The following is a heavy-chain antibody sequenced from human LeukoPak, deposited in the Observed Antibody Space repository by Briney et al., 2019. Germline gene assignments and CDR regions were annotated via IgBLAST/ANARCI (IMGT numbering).Heavy chain of an antibody. Sequence: SETLSLTCTVSGGSISSSNYYWGWIRQSPGKGLEWIGSIYYGGSTYYNPSLKSRVTISVDTSKNQFSLKLSSVTAADTAVYYCARGGSSLDYWGQGTLVTVSS. D-gene: IGHD2-15*01. V-gene: IGHV4-39*07. CDR3: ARGGSSLDY. CDR2: IYYGGST. J-gene: IGHJ4*02. CDR1: GGSISSSNYY.